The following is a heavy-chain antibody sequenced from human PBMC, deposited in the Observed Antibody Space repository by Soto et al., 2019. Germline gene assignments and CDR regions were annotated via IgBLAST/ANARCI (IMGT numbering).Heavy chain of an antibody. V-gene: IGHV3-23*01. CDR1: GFTFSTYA. CDR2: ISNSGGTA. Sequence: PWGSLRLSCAASGFTFSTYAMSWVRQAPGEGLEWVSAISNSGGTAYYADSVQGRFTISRDNSMNTLFLQMHSLRIEDTAVYYCAHPRGFGVFDAYDIWGQGTMVTVSS. CDR3: AHPRGFGVFDAYDI. D-gene: IGHD3-10*01. J-gene: IGHJ3*02.